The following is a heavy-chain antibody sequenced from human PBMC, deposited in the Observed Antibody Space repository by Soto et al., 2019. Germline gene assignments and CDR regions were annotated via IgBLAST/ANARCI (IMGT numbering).Heavy chain of an antibody. V-gene: IGHV1-8*01. D-gene: IGHD2-15*01. CDR2: MNPNSGNT. CDR3: ASPCGSGSHEAFDI. J-gene: IGHJ3*02. CDR1: GYTFTSYD. Sequence: QVQLVQSGAEVKKPGASVKVSCKASGYTFTSYDINWVRQATGQGLEWMGWMNPNSGNTGYAQKFQGRGTKTRNTSISTAYRELSSLRSEDTAVYYCASPCGSGSHEAFDIWGQGTMVPGSS.